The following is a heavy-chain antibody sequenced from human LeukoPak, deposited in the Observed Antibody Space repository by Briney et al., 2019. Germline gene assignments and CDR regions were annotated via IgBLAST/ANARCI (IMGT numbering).Heavy chain of an antibody. CDR2: IKQDGSEK. D-gene: IGHD3-3*01. Sequence: PGGSLRLSCAASGFTFSSYWMSWVRQAPGKGLEWVANIKQDGSEKYYVDSVKGRFTIPRDNAKNSLYLQMNSLRAEDTAVYYCARDLRGYDFWSGYYGYWYFDLWGRGTLVTVSS. J-gene: IGHJ2*01. CDR1: GFTFSSYW. V-gene: IGHV3-7*01. CDR3: ARDLRGYDFWSGYYGYWYFDL.